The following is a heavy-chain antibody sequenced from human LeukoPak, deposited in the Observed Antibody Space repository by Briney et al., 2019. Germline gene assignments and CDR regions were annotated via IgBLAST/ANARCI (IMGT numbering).Heavy chain of an antibody. D-gene: IGHD2-15*01. CDR1: GFTVTNNY. CDR3: GKKRLASGARFGFDV. J-gene: IGHJ6*02. Sequence: GGSLRLSCAASGFTVTNNYMSWVRQAPGKGLEWVSVIYAGGTTSYSDSVKGRFTISRDSSKNTLYLQMNSLRAEDTAVYYCGKKRLASGARFGFDVWGQRATVTVSS. V-gene: IGHV3-66*01. CDR2: IYAGGTT.